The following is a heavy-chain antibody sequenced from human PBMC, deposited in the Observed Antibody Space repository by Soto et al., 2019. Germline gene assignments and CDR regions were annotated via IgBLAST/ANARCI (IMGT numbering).Heavy chain of an antibody. CDR3: ARDRSVSYYYYMDV. J-gene: IGHJ6*03. CDR2: IKQDGSEK. V-gene: IGHV3-7*01. Sequence: GGSLRLSSAASGFNFSSYWMSWVRQAPGKGLEWVANIKQDGSEKYYVDSVKGRFTISRDNAKNSLYLQMNSLRAEDTAVYYCARDRSVSYYYYMDVWGKGTTVTVSS. D-gene: IGHD6-19*01. CDR1: GFNFSSYW.